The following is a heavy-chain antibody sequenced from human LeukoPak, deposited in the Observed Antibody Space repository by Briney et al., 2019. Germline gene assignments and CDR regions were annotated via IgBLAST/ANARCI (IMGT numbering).Heavy chain of an antibody. D-gene: IGHD3-16*01. CDR1: GFTFSYYW. CDR3: ARVEGG. J-gene: IGHJ4*02. V-gene: IGHV3-7*01. CDR2: LNEYGSDE. Sequence: GGSLRLSCAASGFTFSYYWMSWVRQAPGQGPEWVANLNEYGSDEYYVESVKGRFTISRDNAKKSVYLQMNSLRAEDTAVYYCARVEGGWGQGTLVTVSS.